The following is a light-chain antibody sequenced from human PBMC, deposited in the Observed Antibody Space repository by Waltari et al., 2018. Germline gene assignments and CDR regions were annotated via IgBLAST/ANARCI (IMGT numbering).Light chain of an antibody. CDR1: ALSIQY. CDR3: QSADTSIANVV. J-gene: IGLJ3*02. V-gene: IGLV3-25*03. Sequence: SFVLTQPPSVSVSPGQTARITCSGEALSIQYCYWYQQRPGQAPLLLIFKDKERPSGIPERFSGSSSGTTVTLTITSVQAEDEADYFCQSADTSIANVVFGGGTKLTVL. CDR2: KDK.